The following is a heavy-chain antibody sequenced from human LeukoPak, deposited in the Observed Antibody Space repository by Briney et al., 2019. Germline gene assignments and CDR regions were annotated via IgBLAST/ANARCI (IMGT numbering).Heavy chain of an antibody. CDR2: INPSGGST. CDR1: GYTFTSYY. V-gene: IGHV1-46*01. CDR3: ARWTTTYLDY. Sequence: ASGKVSCKASGYTFTSYYIHWVRQAPGQGLEWMGIINPSGGSTNYAQKFQGRVTMTRDTSTSTVYMELSSLRSEDSAVYYCARWTTTYLDYWGQGTLVTVSS. J-gene: IGHJ4*02. D-gene: IGHD4-11*01.